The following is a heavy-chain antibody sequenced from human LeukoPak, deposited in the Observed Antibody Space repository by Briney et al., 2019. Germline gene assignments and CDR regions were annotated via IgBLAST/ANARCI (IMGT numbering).Heavy chain of an antibody. CDR1: GFTFSSYA. CDR2: IGGSGGST. CDR3: AKGSARIVLKVYAEDLHAFDI. Sequence: PGGSLRLSCAASGFTFSSYAMSWVRQAPGKGLEWVSVIGGSGGSTYYADSVKGRFTISRDISKNTLYLQMNSLRAEDTAVYYCAKGSARIVLKVYAEDLHAFDIWSQGTMVTVSS. D-gene: IGHD2-8*01. V-gene: IGHV3-23*01. J-gene: IGHJ3*02.